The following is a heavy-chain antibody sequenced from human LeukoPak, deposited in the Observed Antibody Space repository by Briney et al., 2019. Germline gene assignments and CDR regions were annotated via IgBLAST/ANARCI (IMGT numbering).Heavy chain of an antibody. CDR3: ARELYYYDSSGSVDYYGMDV. CDR2: ISSSSSYI. V-gene: IGHV3-21*01. Sequence: GGSLRLSCAASGFTFSSYSMNWVRQAPGKGLEWVSSISSSSSYIYYADSVKGRFTISRDNAKNSLYLQMNSLRAEDTAVYYCARELYYYDSSGSVDYYGMDVWGQGTTVTVSS. J-gene: IGHJ6*02. CDR1: GFTFSSYS. D-gene: IGHD3-22*01.